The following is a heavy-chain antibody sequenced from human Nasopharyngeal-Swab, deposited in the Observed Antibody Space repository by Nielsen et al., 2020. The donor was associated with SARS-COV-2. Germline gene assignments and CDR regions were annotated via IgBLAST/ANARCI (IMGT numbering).Heavy chain of an antibody. CDR2: ISSSSSYI. Sequence: GGSLRPSCAASGFAFSSYSMNWVRQAPGKGLEWVSSISSSSSYIYYADSVKGRFTISRDNAKNSLYLQMNSLRAEDTAVYYCARDPMITFGGVIVADYYYYGMAVWGQGTTVTVSS. V-gene: IGHV3-21*01. CDR3: ARDPMITFGGVIVADYYYYGMAV. D-gene: IGHD3-16*02. J-gene: IGHJ6*02. CDR1: GFAFSSYS.